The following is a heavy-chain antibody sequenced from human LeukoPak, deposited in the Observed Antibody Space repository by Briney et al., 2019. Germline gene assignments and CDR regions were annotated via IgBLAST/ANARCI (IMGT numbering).Heavy chain of an antibody. CDR2: INYSGRT. J-gene: IGHJ4*02. CDR1: GGSISSGGYY. D-gene: IGHD3-22*01. Sequence: SETLSLTCTVSGGSISSGGYYWSWIRQHPGKGLEWLGYINYSGRTHYNPSLRSRVTISVDTSENQFSLKLNSVTAADTAVYYCARVLGDSSGYYFTFDYWGQGTLVTVSS. CDR3: ARVLGDSSGYYFTFDY. V-gene: IGHV4-31*03.